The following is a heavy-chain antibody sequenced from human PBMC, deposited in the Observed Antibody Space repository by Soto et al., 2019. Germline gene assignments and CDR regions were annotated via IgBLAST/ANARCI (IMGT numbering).Heavy chain of an antibody. CDR2: ISQTGAT. Sequence: SETLSLTCAVSGGSITSGNSYSWAWIRQPPGRGLEWIGSISQTGATSYNPSLKSRVSVSLDKSKNQFSLRLSSVTAADMAVYYCARAVSPYFGTWFDPWGLGTLVTVSS. CDR3: ARAVSPYFGTWFDP. V-gene: IGHV4-30-2*01. J-gene: IGHJ5*02. D-gene: IGHD3-10*01. CDR1: GGSITSGNSYS.